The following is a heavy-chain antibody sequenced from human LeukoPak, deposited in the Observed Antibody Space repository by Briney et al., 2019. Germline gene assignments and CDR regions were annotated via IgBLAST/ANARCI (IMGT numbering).Heavy chain of an antibody. CDR3: ARARGSGSYYGHDYYYYYYMDV. CDR1: GYTFTTDY. J-gene: IGHJ6*03. CDR2: INPSGGST. Sequence: AASVKVSCKASGYTFTTDYIHWVRQAPGQGLEWMGIINPSGGSTTYAQKFQGRVIMTGDTSTSTVYMELRSLRSEDTAVYYCARARGSGSYYGHDYYYYYYMDVRGQGTTVTVSS. D-gene: IGHD3-10*01. V-gene: IGHV1-46*01.